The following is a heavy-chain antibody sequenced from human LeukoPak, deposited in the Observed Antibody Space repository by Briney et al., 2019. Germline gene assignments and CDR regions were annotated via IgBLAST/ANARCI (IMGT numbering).Heavy chain of an antibody. Sequence: SETLSLTCTVSGGSFNNYYWNWIRQPPGKGLEWIGYVSYSGNTNYNPNTNYNPSLQSRITMSVDTSKNQFSLNLRSVTAADTAIYYCARGIYGMDVWGQGTTVTVSS. J-gene: IGHJ6*02. V-gene: IGHV4-59*01. CDR3: ARGIYGMDV. CDR2: VSYSGNT. CDR1: GGSFNNYY.